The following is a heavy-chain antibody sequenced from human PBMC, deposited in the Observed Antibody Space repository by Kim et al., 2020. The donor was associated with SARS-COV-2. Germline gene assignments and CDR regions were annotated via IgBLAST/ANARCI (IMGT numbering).Heavy chain of an antibody. CDR1: GGSFSGYY. J-gene: IGHJ6*02. CDR3: ARGLTGTTTGYYYYYYYGMDV. CDR2: INHSGST. Sequence: SETLSLTCAVYGGSFSGYYWSWIRQPPGKGLEWIGEINHSGSTNYNPSLKSRVTISVDTSKNQFSLKLSSVTAADTAVYYCARGLTGTTTGYYYYYYYGMDVWGQGTTVTVSS. V-gene: IGHV4-34*01. D-gene: IGHD1-7*01.